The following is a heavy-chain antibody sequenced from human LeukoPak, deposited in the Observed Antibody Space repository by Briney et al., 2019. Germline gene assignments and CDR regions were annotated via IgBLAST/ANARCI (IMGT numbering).Heavy chain of an antibody. CDR2: ISSTSVI. CDR1: GFTFSDYD. Sequence: GGSLRLSCSASGFTFSDYDMNWVRQAPGKGLEWIAYISSTSVIYYADSLKGRFTISRDNAKNSLYLQMNSLRVDDTAVYYCARGGDGGNSGFAYWGQGTLVTVSS. CDR3: ARGGDGGNSGFAY. V-gene: IGHV3-69-1*01. D-gene: IGHD4-23*01. J-gene: IGHJ4*02.